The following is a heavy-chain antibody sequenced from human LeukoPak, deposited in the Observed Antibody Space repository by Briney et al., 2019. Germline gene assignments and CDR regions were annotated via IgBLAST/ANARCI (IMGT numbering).Heavy chain of an antibody. CDR2: FLYSGTT. V-gene: IGHV4-59*02. CDR3: ATLVYSGSRYHFDT. Sequence: SETLSLTCSVSTGAVKNYYWIWIRQPPGQGLEWIGNFLYSGTTTYRASLDSRLIISVDNSKNTVSLRLFSVTAADTAVYYCATLVYSGSRYHFDTWGQGTLVTVSS. J-gene: IGHJ4*02. CDR1: TGAVKNYY. D-gene: IGHD1-26*01.